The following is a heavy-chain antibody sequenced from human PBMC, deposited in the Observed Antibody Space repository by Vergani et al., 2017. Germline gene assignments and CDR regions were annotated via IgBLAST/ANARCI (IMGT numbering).Heavy chain of an antibody. D-gene: IGHD1-1*01. J-gene: IGHJ4*02. CDR3: ARDSGNWNDLAFDY. Sequence: QVQLVESGGGVVQPGRSLRLSCAASGFTFSSYGMHWVRQAPGKGLEWVAVIWYDGSNKYYADSVKGRFTISRDNSKNSLYLQMNSLRAEDTAVYYCARDSGNWNDLAFDYWGQGTLVTVSS. CDR1: GFTFSSYG. CDR2: IWYDGSNK. V-gene: IGHV3-33*01.